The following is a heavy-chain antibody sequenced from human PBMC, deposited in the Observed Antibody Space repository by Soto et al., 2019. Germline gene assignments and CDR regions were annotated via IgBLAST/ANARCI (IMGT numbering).Heavy chain of an antibody. Sequence: ESGGGLVEPGGSLRLSCAASGFTFNGAWMNWVRQGPGEGLEWVGRVKSKVDGETIDYAAPVKGRFTISRDDSRNTVYLQMNSLSTEDTAMYYCAADLPDWVAYAFDYWGQGALVTVSS. D-gene: IGHD2-21*01. J-gene: IGHJ4*02. V-gene: IGHV3-15*07. CDR2: VKSKVDGETI. CDR3: AADLPDWVAYAFDY. CDR1: GFTFNGAW.